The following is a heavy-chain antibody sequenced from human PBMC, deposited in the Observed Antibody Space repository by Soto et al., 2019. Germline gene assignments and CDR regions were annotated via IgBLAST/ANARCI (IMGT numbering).Heavy chain of an antibody. CDR3: ASSIAARPHYYYGMDV. J-gene: IGHJ6*02. Sequence: LGEALKLSCKGSGYSFTSYWIGWVRQIPVKGLEWMGIIYPGDSDTRYSPSFQGQVTISADKSISTAYLQWSSLKASDTAMYYCASSIAARPHYYYGMDVWGQGTTVTVSS. V-gene: IGHV5-51*01. D-gene: IGHD6-6*01. CDR2: IYPGDSDT. CDR1: GYSFTSYW.